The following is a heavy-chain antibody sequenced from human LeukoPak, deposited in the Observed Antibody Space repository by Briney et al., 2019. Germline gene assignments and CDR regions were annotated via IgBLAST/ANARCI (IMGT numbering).Heavy chain of an antibody. Sequence: GGSLRRSCAASGFTFSSYAMSWVRQAPGKGLEWVSVISGSGTGTYYADSVKGRFTISRDNSKNTLYLQMNSLRAEDTAVYYCAKGSREGGTHVDYWGQGTLVTVSS. D-gene: IGHD1-26*01. CDR1: GFTFSSYA. V-gene: IGHV3-23*01. J-gene: IGHJ4*02. CDR2: ISGSGTGT. CDR3: AKGSREGGTHVDY.